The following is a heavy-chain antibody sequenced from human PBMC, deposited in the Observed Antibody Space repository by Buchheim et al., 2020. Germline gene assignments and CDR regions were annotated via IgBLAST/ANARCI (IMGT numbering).Heavy chain of an antibody. V-gene: IGHV3-23*01. Sequence: EVQLLESEGGLVQPGGSLRLSCAASGFTFSSYAMSWVRQAPGKGLEWVLAISGSGGSTYYADSVKGRFTISRDNSKNTLYLQMNSLRADDTAVYYCAKVRFSSGVVITYYFDYWGQGTL. J-gene: IGHJ4*02. D-gene: IGHD3-3*01. CDR2: ISGSGGST. CDR1: GFTFSSYA. CDR3: AKVRFSSGVVITYYFDY.